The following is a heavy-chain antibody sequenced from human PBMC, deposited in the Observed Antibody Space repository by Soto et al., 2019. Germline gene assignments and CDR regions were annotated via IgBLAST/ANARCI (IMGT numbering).Heavy chain of an antibody. V-gene: IGHV1-46*01. CDR1: GDTFTDYY. CDR3: ARGGHVVVVTAALDY. Sequence: QVQLMQSGAEVKKPGASVKVSCKASGDTFTDYYIHWVRQAPGQGLEWMGTVNPSGGHTTYAQHFLVRATMTRDTSTSTPYMELTSLTSDDTAIYYCARGGHVVVVTAALDYWGQGTLVTVSS. CDR2: VNPSGGHT. J-gene: IGHJ4*02. D-gene: IGHD2-21*02.